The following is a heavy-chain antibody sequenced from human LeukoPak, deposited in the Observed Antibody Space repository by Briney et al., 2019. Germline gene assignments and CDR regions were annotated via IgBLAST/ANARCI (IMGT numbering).Heavy chain of an antibody. Sequence: GGSLRLSCAASGVTFSDYYMSWIRQAPGKGLEWISYISSASSTIYYADSVKGRFTVSRDNAKRSVYLHMNSLRAEDTAVYYCARGRNNFRYWGQGTLVTVSS. J-gene: IGHJ4*02. V-gene: IGHV3-11*04. CDR2: ISSASSTI. CDR1: GVTFSDYY. D-gene: IGHD1-20*01. CDR3: ARGRNNFRY.